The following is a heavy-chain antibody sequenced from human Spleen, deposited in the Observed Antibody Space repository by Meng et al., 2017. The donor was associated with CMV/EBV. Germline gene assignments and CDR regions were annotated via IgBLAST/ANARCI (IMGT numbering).Heavy chain of an antibody. D-gene: IGHD4-17*01. CDR3: AKGTYGDYWYGMDV. CDR1: GFTFSSYW. V-gene: IGHV3-23*03. Sequence: GESLKISCVASGFTFSSYWMTWVRQAPGKGLEWVSVIYTAATRTYYADSVKGRFTISRDDSKNMVFLRMDSLRVEDTAVYYCAKGTYGDYWYGMDVWGQGTTVTVSS. J-gene: IGHJ6*02. CDR2: IYTAATRT.